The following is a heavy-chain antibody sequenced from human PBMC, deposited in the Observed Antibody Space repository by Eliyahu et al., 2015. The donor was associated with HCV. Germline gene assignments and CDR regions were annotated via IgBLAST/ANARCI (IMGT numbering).Heavy chain of an antibody. CDR3: VRGGDSAQGPYYGMDV. V-gene: IGHV1-46*01. Sequence: QVQLVQSGAEVKNPGASVQVSCEASGYTFTSYYIHWVRQAPGQGLDWMGVVNPSGGSTREAQKFQGRLTMTRDKSSQIAYMELSGLTSQDTAVYYCVRGGDSAQGPYYGMDVWGQGTTVTVSS. J-gene: IGHJ6*02. D-gene: IGHD3-22*01. CDR1: GYTFTSYY. CDR2: VNPSGGST.